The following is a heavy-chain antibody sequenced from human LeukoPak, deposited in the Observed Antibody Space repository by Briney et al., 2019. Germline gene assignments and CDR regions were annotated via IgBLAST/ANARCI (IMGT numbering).Heavy chain of an antibody. CDR1: GFTFSSYG. CDR2: ISYDGSNK. D-gene: IGHD6-19*01. Sequence: PGGSLRLSCAASGFTFSSYGMHWVRQAPGKGLEWVAVISYDGSNKYYADSVKGRFTISRDNAKNSLYLQMNSLRAEDTAVYYCARTVAGLDYWGQGTLVTASS. J-gene: IGHJ4*02. V-gene: IGHV3-30*03. CDR3: ARTVAGLDY.